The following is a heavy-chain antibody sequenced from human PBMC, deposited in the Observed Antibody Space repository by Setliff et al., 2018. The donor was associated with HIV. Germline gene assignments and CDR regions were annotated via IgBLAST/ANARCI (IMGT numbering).Heavy chain of an antibody. CDR2: IVPLLGVA. D-gene: IGHD3-3*01. Sequence: SVKVSCKASRSTFNSHTINWVRQAPGQGLDWMGRIVPLLGVANYAQRFQGKVTITADKSTSTAYMELTSLRFDDTAMYYCVRGVQSPPHYSYYYMDVWGEGTMVTVSS. CDR1: RSTFNSHT. J-gene: IGHJ6*03. V-gene: IGHV1-69*02. CDR3: VRGVQSPPHYSYYYMDV.